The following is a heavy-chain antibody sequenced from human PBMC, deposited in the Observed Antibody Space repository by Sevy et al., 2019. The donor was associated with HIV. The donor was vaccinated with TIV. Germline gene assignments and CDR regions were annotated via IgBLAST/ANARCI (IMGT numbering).Heavy chain of an antibody. CDR1: SGSFSAYY. CDR2: INHSGST. Sequence: SESLSLTCAVYSGSFSAYYWSWIRQPPGKGLEWIGEINHSGSTNYNPSLKSRVTISLHTSKNQFSLKLTSVTAADTAVYYCARGVTLTTVPYYFDYWGQGTTVTVSS. D-gene: IGHD4-4*01. CDR3: ARGVTLTTVPYYFDY. V-gene: IGHV4-34*01. J-gene: IGHJ4*02.